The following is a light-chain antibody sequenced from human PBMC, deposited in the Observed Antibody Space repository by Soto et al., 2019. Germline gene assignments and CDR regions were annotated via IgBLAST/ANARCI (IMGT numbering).Light chain of an antibody. J-gene: IGLJ3*02. CDR2: VGTAGIAE. CDR3: GADHGSGSNFVTV. V-gene: IGLV9-49*03. CDR1: SGYSGYK. Sequence: QLELTQPPSASASLGASVTLTCTLSSGYSGYKVDWYQQRPGKGPRFVMRVGTAGIAEYKGDGIPDRFSVLGSGLNRDLTIKNIQEEDEGDYHCGADHGSGSNFVTVFGGGTKVTVL.